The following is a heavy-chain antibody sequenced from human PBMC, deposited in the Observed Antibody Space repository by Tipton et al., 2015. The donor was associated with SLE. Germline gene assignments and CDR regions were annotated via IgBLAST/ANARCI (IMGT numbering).Heavy chain of an antibody. CDR1: GGSISSYY. CDR3: ARAGYSYDSGYYFDH. J-gene: IGHJ4*02. CDR2: IYYSGST. Sequence: TLSLTCTVSGGSISSYYWSWIRQPPGKGLEWIGYIYYSGSTNYNPSLKSRVTISVDTSKNQFSLKLSSMTAADTAVYYCARAGYSYDSGYYFDHWGQGTLVTVSS. D-gene: IGHD5-18*01. V-gene: IGHV4-59*01.